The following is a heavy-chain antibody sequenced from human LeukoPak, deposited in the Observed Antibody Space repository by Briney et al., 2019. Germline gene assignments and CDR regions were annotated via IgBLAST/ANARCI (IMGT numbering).Heavy chain of an antibody. V-gene: IGHV3-30*02. CDR3: ANQLTYYYDSSGYYDADAFDI. CDR1: GFTFSSYG. D-gene: IGHD3-22*01. J-gene: IGHJ3*02. Sequence: PGGSLRLSCAAYGFTFSSYGMHWVRQAPGKGLEWVAFIRYDGSNKYYADSVKGRFTISRDNSKNTLYLQMNSLRAEDTAVYYCANQLTYYYDSSGYYDADAFDIWGQGTMVTVSS. CDR2: IRYDGSNK.